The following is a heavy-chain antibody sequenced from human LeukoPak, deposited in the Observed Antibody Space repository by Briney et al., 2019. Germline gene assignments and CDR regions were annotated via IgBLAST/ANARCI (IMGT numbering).Heavy chain of an antibody. V-gene: IGHV4-30-4*01. CDR1: GGSISSGDYY. Sequence: SETLSLTCTVSGGSISSGDYYWSWIRQPPGKGLEWIGYIYYSGSTYYNPSLKSRVTISVDTSKNHFSLKLSSVTAADTAVYYCARALLWFGELSHYYYFGMDVWGEGTTVTVSS. CDR2: IYYSGST. CDR3: ARALLWFGELSHYYYFGMDV. D-gene: IGHD3-10*01. J-gene: IGHJ6*02.